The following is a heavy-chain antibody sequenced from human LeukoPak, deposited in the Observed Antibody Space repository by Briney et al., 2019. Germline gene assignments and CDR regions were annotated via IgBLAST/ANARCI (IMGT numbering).Heavy chain of an antibody. V-gene: IGHV1-2*02. Sequence: ASVKVSCKASGYTFTGYYMHWVRQAPGQGLEWMGWINPNSGGTNYAQKFQGRVTMTRDTSISTAYMELSSLRSEDTAVYYCARASQWLNYYYYMDVWGKGTTVTVSS. J-gene: IGHJ6*03. D-gene: IGHD3-22*01. CDR3: ARASQWLNYYYYMDV. CDR1: GYTFTGYY. CDR2: INPNSGGT.